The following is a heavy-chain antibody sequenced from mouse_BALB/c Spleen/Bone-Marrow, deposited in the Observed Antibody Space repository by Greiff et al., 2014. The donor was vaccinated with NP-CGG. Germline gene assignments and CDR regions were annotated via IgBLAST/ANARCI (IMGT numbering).Heavy chain of an antibody. Sequence: QVQLQQSGAELVKPGAPMKLSCKASGYTFISYWMNWVKQRPGRGLEWIGRIDPSDTETHYNQKFKNKATLTVDKSSSTAYIHLSSLTSEDSAVYYCARRPRRYDTGYAMDYWGQGTSVTVSS. J-gene: IGHJ4*01. CDR3: ARRPRRYDTGYAMDY. V-gene: IGHV1-69*02. CDR1: GYTFISYW. D-gene: IGHD2-14*01. CDR2: IDPSDTET.